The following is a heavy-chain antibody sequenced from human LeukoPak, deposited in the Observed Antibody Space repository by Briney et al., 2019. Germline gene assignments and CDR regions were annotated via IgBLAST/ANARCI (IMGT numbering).Heavy chain of an antibody. CDR3: ARTYSSSWPHYYYYMDV. CDR1: GYTFTNYD. CDR2: MNPNSGNT. V-gene: IGHV1-8*02. Sequence: ASVKVSCKTSGYTFTNYDINWVRQATGQGLEWMGWMNPNSGNTGYAQKFQGRVTMTRNTSISTAYMELSSLRSEDTAVYYCARTYSSSWPHYYYYMDVWGKGTTVTISS. J-gene: IGHJ6*03. D-gene: IGHD6-13*01.